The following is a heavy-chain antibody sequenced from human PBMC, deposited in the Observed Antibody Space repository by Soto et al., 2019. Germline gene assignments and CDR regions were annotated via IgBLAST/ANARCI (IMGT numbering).Heavy chain of an antibody. CDR1: GHTFTNYY. J-gene: IGHJ4*02. CDR2: INPRDDSI. Sequence: QVQLVQSGAEVKKPGASVKVSCKASGHTFTNYYMHWVRQAPGQGLEWMGLINPRDDSISYALKFQGRVTVTRDTSTSTVYMELRSLRSADTAVYYCAREGDGYKYFDQWGQGTLVTVSS. CDR3: AREGDGYKYFDQ. D-gene: IGHD5-12*01. V-gene: IGHV1-46*01.